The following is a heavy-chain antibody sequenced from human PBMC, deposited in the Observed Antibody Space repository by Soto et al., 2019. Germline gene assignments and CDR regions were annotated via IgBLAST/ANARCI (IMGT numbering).Heavy chain of an antibody. Sequence: QITLKESGPTLVKPTQTLTLTCTFSGFSLSTSGVGVGWVSQPPGKALEWLALIYWDDDKRYSPSLKSRLTITKDTSKNQVVLTMTNMDPVDTATHYCAHRFITGDVAATISGVTIDIWGQGTMVTVSS. CDR2: IYWDDDK. D-gene: IGHD2-15*01. CDR1: GFSLSTSGVG. J-gene: IGHJ3*02. CDR3: AHRFITGDVAATISGVTIDI. V-gene: IGHV2-5*02.